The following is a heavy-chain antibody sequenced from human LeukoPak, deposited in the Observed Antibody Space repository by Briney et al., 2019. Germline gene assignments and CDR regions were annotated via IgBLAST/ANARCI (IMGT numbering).Heavy chain of an antibody. J-gene: IGHJ5*02. V-gene: IGHV3-33*01. CDR2: LWYDGSNK. D-gene: IGHD2-2*01. CDR1: GFTFSSYG. Sequence: GRSLRLSCAASGFTFSSYGMHWVRQAPGKGLEWVAVLWYDGSNKYYADSVKGRFTISRDNSKNTLYLQMNSLRAEDTAVYYCARDGRYCSSTSCSYNWFDPWGQRTLATVSS. CDR3: ARDGRYCSSTSCSYNWFDP.